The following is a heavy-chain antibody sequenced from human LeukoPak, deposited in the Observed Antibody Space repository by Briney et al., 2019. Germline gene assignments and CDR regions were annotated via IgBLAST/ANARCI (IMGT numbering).Heavy chain of an antibody. CDR2: ISGSGGST. D-gene: IGHD5-18*01. Sequence: GGSLRVSCAASGFTFSSYAMSWVRQAPGKGLEWVSAISGSGGSTYYADSVKGRFTISRDNSKNTLYLQMNSLRAEDTAVYYCAKDAGSGYSYGFFFDYWGQGTLVTVSS. V-gene: IGHV3-23*01. CDR1: GFTFSSYA. J-gene: IGHJ4*02. CDR3: AKDAGSGYSYGFFFDY.